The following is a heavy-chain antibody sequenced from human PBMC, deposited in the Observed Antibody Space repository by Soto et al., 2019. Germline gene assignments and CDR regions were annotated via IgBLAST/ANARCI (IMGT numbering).Heavy chain of an antibody. CDR2: ISWNGGSI. J-gene: IGHJ4*02. D-gene: IGHD3-9*01. CDR1: GFTFDDYA. V-gene: IGHV3-9*01. Sequence: EVQLVESGGGLVQPGRSLRLSCAASGFTFDDYAMHWVRQAPGKGLEWVSGISWNGGSIGYADSVKGRITISRDNAKNFLYLKMNSLRAEDTALYYCEKGVYYDICTGCLNWGQGTLVTVSS. CDR3: EKGVYYDICTGCLN.